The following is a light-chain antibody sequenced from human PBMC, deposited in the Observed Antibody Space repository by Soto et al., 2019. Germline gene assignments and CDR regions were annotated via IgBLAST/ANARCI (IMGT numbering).Light chain of an antibody. J-gene: IGKJ5*01. CDR2: GAS. CDR3: QQYDNWPLT. CDR1: QSININ. Sequence: EIGMTRSPATLSVSPGERATLSCRASQSININLAWYQQKPGQAPRLLIYGASTRATGLPARLSGSGSGTDFTLIISSLQSEDSAVYYCQQYDNWPLTFGQGTRLEIK. V-gene: IGKV3-15*01.